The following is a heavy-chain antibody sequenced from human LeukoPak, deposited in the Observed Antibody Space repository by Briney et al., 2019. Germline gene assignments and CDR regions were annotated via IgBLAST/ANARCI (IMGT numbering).Heavy chain of an antibody. V-gene: IGHV3-21*01. CDR3: ARLSYYYDSSGYLLDY. CDR2: ISSSSSYI. Sequence: PGGSLRLSCAASGFTFSSYSMNWVRQAPGKGLEWVSSISSSSSYIYYADSVKGRFTISRDNAKNSLYLQMSSLRAEDTAVYYCARLSYYYDSSGYLLDYWGQGTLVTASS. D-gene: IGHD3-22*01. J-gene: IGHJ4*02. CDR1: GFTFSSYS.